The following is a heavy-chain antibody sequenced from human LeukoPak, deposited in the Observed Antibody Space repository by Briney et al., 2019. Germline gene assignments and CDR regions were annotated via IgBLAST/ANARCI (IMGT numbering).Heavy chain of an antibody. J-gene: IGHJ4*02. Sequence: ASVKVSCKASGYTFTSYGISWVRQAPGQGLEWMGIIHPSGGSTTYAQKFQGRVTVTSDTSTSTVYMELSRLRSGDTAVYYCARVLADAGTGYWGQGTLVTVSS. CDR2: IHPSGGST. CDR1: GYTFTSYG. D-gene: IGHD6-13*01. CDR3: ARVLADAGTGY. V-gene: IGHV1-46*01.